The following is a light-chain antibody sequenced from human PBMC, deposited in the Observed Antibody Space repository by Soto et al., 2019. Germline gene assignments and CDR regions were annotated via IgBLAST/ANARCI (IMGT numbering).Light chain of an antibody. CDR2: DVS. CDR1: QSTSSW. Sequence: DIQMTQCPSTLSASVGDTVTITCRASQSTSSWLAWYQQKPGKAPKVLIYDVSSLESGVPSRFSGSGSGTEFTLTINSLQPDDFATYYCQQYNTYSGTFGPGTKV. CDR3: QQYNTYSGT. J-gene: IGKJ1*01. V-gene: IGKV1-5*01.